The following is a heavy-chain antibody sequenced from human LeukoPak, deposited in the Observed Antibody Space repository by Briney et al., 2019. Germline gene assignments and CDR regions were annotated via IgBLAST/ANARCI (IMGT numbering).Heavy chain of an antibody. Sequence: ASVKVSCKASGYTFTGYYMHWVRQAPGQGLEWMGWINPNSGGTNYAQKFQGRVTMTRDTSISTAYMELSRLKSDDTAVCYCARDQGYDFWSGFQRYYYGMDVWGQGTTVTVSS. CDR3: ARDQGYDFWSGFQRYYYGMDV. J-gene: IGHJ6*02. V-gene: IGHV1-2*02. CDR1: GYTFTGYY. D-gene: IGHD3-3*01. CDR2: INPNSGGT.